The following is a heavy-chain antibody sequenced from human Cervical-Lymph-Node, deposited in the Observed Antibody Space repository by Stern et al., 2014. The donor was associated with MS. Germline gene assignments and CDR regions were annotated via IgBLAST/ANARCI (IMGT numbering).Heavy chain of an antibody. D-gene: IGHD2-2*01. Sequence: QVQLQESGGGVVQPGRSLRLSCAASGFIFNNYGMHWVRQAPGKGLEWVAVISYDGIHKYYADSVKGRFTISRDNSKNTLYLQMSSLRAEDTAVYYCTKFRDIVLIPAATGGMDVWGQGTAVTVSS. CDR1: GFIFNNYG. CDR2: ISYDGIHK. J-gene: IGHJ6*02. V-gene: IGHV3-30*18. CDR3: TKFRDIVLIPAATGGMDV.